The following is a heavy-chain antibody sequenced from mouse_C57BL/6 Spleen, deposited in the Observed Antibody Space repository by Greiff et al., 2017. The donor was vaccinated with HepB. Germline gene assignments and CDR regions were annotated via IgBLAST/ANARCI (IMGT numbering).Heavy chain of an antibody. Sequence: VQLQQPGAELVKPGASVKLSCTASGFNIKDYYMHWVKQRTEQGLEWIGRIDPEDGETKYAPKFQGKATITADTSSNTAYLQLSSLTSEDTAVYYCAFLYYGSSYNYYAMDYWGQGTSVTVSS. J-gene: IGHJ4*01. CDR1: GFNIKDYY. CDR2: IDPEDGET. D-gene: IGHD1-1*01. CDR3: AFLYYGSSYNYYAMDY. V-gene: IGHV14-2*01.